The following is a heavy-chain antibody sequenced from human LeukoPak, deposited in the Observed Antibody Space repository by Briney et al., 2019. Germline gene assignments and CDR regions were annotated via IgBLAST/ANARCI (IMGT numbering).Heavy chain of an antibody. J-gene: IGHJ3*02. CDR2: INPSGGST. Sequence: ASVKVSCKASGYTFTSYYMHWVRQAPGQGLEWMGIINPSGGSTSYAQKFQGRVTMTRGMSTSTVYMELSSLRSEDTAVYYCASLGLYSGSYDAFDIWGQGTMVTVSS. CDR3: ASLGLYSGSYDAFDI. D-gene: IGHD1-26*01. V-gene: IGHV1-46*01. CDR1: GYTFTSYY.